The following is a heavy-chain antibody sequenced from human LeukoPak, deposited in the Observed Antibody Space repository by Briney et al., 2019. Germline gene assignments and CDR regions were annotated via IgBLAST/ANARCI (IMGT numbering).Heavy chain of an antibody. Sequence: GRSLRLSCAASGFTFDDYAMHWVRQAPGKGLEWVSGISWNSGSIGYADSVKGRFTISRDNSKNTLYLQMNSLRAEDTAVYYCARARGIAVAGGFFDYWGQGTLVTVSS. J-gene: IGHJ4*02. V-gene: IGHV3-9*01. CDR1: GFTFDDYA. CDR3: ARARGIAVAGGFFDY. D-gene: IGHD6-19*01. CDR2: ISWNSGSI.